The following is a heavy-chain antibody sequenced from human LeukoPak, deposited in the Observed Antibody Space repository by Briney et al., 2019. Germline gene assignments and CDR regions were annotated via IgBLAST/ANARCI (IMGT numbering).Heavy chain of an antibody. Sequence: ASVTVSCKASGPTFTTYAMHWVRQAPGQRLEWMGWINAGNGNTKYSQKFQGRVTITSDTSASTAYMELSSLRSEDTAVYYCARPDYGDTPPRYWGQGTLVTVSS. CDR2: INAGNGNT. CDR3: ARPDYGDTPPRY. J-gene: IGHJ4*02. D-gene: IGHD4-17*01. CDR1: GPTFTTYA. V-gene: IGHV1-3*01.